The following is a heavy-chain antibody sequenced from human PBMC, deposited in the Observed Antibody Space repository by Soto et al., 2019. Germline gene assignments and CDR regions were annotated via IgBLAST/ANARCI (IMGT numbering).Heavy chain of an antibody. J-gene: IGHJ6*03. CDR2: IRSKSFGGTS. Sequence: GGSLRLSCTPSGFTFGAYAMSWFRQAPGKGLEWVCFIRSKSFGGTSECAASVKGRFAISRDDSTSITYLQMNTLTADDTAVYYCTRGPVDSPSPGYYLYYMDVWGKGTTVTVSS. D-gene: IGHD3-22*01. CDR1: GFTFGAYA. V-gene: IGHV3-49*03. CDR3: TRGPVDSPSPGYYLYYMDV.